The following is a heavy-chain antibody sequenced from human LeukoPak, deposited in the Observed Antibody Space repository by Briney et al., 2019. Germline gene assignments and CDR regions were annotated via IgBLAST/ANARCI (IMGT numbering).Heavy chain of an antibody. D-gene: IGHD2-21*02. Sequence: SETLSLTCTVPGGSISSYYWSWIRQPPGKGLEWIGYIYYSGSTNYNPSLKSRVTISVDTSKNQFSLKLSSVTAADTAVYYCARHLHLAYCGGDCSRGAFDIWGQGTMVTVSS. V-gene: IGHV4-59*08. CDR3: ARHLHLAYCGGDCSRGAFDI. J-gene: IGHJ3*02. CDR2: IYYSGST. CDR1: GGSISSYY.